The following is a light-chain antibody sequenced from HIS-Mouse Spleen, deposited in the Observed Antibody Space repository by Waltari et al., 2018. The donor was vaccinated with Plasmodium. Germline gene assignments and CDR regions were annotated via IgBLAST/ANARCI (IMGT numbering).Light chain of an antibody. CDR2: QDS. V-gene: IGLV3-1*01. Sequence: SYELTQPPSVSVSPGQTASITCSGAKLGYKYACWYQQKPGQSPVLVICQDSKRPSGIPERFSGSNSGNTATLTISGTQAMDEADYYCQAWDSSTVVFGGGTKLTVL. CDR3: QAWDSSTVV. J-gene: IGLJ2*01. CDR1: KLGYKY.